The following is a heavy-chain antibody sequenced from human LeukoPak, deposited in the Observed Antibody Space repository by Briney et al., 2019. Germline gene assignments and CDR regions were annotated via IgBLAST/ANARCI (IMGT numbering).Heavy chain of an antibody. V-gene: IGHV5-51*01. J-gene: IGHJ4*02. Sequence: GESLKISCKGSGYSFTSDWIGWVRQMPGKGLEWMGVIYPGDSDTRYSPSFQGQVTISADKSISTAYLQWSSLKASDTAMYYCARLFLYSSSWYADDYWGQGTLVTVSS. CDR2: IYPGDSDT. CDR1: GYSFTSDW. D-gene: IGHD6-13*01. CDR3: ARLFLYSSSWYADDY.